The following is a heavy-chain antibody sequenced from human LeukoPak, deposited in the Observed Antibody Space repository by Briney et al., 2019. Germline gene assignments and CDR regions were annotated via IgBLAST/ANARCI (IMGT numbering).Heavy chain of an antibody. J-gene: IGHJ6*03. D-gene: IGHD3-3*01. CDR3: ARSGDFWSGYYGPHYYYMDV. CDR2: IIPIFGTA. V-gene: IGHV1-69*13. Sequence: SVKVSCKASGGTFSSYAISWVRQAPGQGLEWMGGIIPIFGTANYAQKFQGRVTITADESTSTAYMELSSLRSEDTAVYYRARSGDFWSGYYGPHYYYMDVWGKGTTVTVSS. CDR1: GGTFSSYA.